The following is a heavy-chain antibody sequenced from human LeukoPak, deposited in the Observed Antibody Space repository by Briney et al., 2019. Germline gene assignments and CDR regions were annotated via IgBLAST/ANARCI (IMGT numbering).Heavy chain of an antibody. CDR2: IYNSGST. V-gene: IGHV4-31*03. CDR3: ARESSAGRTTAYTG. Sequence: KTSQTLSLTCNVSGGSISSRGYYWSWIRQHPGKGLEWIGYIYNSGSTYYNPSLKSRVIISVDTSKNQFSLKLSSVTAADTAVYYCARESSAGRTTAYTGWGQGTLVTVSS. J-gene: IGHJ4*02. D-gene: IGHD4-17*01. CDR1: GGSISSRGYY.